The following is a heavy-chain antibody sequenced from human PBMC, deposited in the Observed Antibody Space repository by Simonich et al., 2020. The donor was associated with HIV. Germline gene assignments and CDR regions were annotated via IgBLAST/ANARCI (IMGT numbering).Heavy chain of an antibody. D-gene: IGHD2-2*01. J-gene: IGHJ4*02. CDR2: IKHSGST. V-gene: IGHV4-34*01. CDR1: VGSFSGYY. CDR3: ARGFYQRLYYFDY. Sequence: VQLQQWGAGLLKPSETLSLTCAVYVGSFSGYYCSWIRQPPGKGLGWIGEIKHSGSTNYNPSLKSRVTISVDTSKNQFSLKLSSVTAADTAVYYCARGFYQRLYYFDYWGQGTLVTVSS.